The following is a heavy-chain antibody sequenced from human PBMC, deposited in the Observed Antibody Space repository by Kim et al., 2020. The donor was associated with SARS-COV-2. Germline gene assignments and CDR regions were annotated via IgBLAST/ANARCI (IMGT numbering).Heavy chain of an antibody. J-gene: IGHJ3*01. CDR3: ARGANTLSAFDL. V-gene: IGHV1-2*02. CDR2: T. Sequence: TKYPGRFQGGLTMTRDTSISTVYMELSRLKSDDTAVYYCARGANTLSAFDLWGQGTMVTVSS.